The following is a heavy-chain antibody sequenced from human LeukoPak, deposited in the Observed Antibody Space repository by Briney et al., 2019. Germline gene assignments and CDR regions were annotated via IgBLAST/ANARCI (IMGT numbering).Heavy chain of an antibody. CDR1: GGSFSGYY. V-gene: IGHV4-34*01. J-gene: IGHJ4*02. CDR2: INHSGST. D-gene: IGHD3-10*01. Sequence: KPSGTLSLTCAVYGGSFSGYYWSWIRQPPGKGLEWIGEINHSGSTNCNPSLKSRVTISVDTSKNQFSLKLSPVTAADTAVYYCARRIWLAGSYWGQGTLVTVSS. CDR3: ARRIWLAGSY.